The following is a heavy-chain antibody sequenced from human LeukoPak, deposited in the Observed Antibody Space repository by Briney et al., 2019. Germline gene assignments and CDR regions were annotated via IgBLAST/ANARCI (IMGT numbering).Heavy chain of an antibody. Sequence: GGSLRLSCAASGFTFSNYGMHWVRQAPGKGLEWVSAISGSGGSTYYADSVKGRFTISRDNSRNTLYLQMNSLRAEDTAVYYCAREDGSGSSYYFDYWGQGTLVTVSS. CDR1: GFTFSNYG. V-gene: IGHV3-NL1*01. CDR3: AREDGSGSSYYFDY. CDR2: ISGSGGST. J-gene: IGHJ4*02. D-gene: IGHD3-10*01.